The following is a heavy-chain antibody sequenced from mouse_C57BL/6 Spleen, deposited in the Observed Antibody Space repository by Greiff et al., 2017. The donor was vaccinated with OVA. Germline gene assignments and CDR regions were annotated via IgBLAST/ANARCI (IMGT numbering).Heavy chain of an antibody. CDR3: ARSPIVTTTFDY. D-gene: IGHD2-5*01. J-gene: IGHJ2*01. Sequence: VQLQQSGPELVKPGASVKISCKASGYTFTDYYMNWVKQSHGKSLEWIGDINPNNGGTSYNQKFKGKATLTVDKSSSTAYMELRSLTSEDSAVYYCARSPIVTTTFDYWGQGTTLTVSS. V-gene: IGHV1-26*01. CDR2: INPNNGGT. CDR1: GYTFTDYY.